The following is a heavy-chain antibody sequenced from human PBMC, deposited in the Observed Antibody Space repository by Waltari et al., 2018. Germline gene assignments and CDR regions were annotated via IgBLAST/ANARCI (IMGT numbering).Heavy chain of an antibody. D-gene: IGHD2-21*01. V-gene: IGHV5-51*01. Sequence: EVQLVQSGAEVKKPGESLKISCKGSGYSFTSYWIGWVRQMPGKGLEWMGSIEPVDAGTRDSPSFQGQGTISASKSISTAYLQWSSLKASDTAMYYCARLPPPCGGDCYPAYWGQGTLVTVSS. CDR3: ARLPPPCGGDCYPAY. CDR1: GYSFTSYW. CDR2: IEPVDAGT. J-gene: IGHJ4*02.